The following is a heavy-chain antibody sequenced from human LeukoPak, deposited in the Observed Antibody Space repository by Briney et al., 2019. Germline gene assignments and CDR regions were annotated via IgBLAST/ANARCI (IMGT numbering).Heavy chain of an antibody. CDR2: ISGSGGST. CDR1: GFTFSSYA. Sequence: GGSLRLSCAASGFTFSSYAMSWVRQAPGKGLEWVSAISGSGGSTYYADSVKGRFTISRDNSKNTLYLQMNSLRAEDTAVYYCAKGDSYNWNYGPPYFDYWGQGTLVTVSS. CDR3: AKGDSYNWNYGPPYFDY. V-gene: IGHV3-23*01. D-gene: IGHD1-7*01. J-gene: IGHJ4*02.